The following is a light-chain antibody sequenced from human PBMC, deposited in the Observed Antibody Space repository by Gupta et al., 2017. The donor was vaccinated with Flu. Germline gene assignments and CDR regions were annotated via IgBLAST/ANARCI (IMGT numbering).Light chain of an antibody. CDR3: VLYMDGGFRL. Sequence: TITLTCGLNSGSVSASHSPSWYQQTPGRPPRTLIFDTNSRSSVVPARFSGSMVGNKAALTITGAQADDESDYYCVLYMDGGFRLFGGGSKLTVL. J-gene: IGLJ3*02. CDR1: SGSVSASHS. V-gene: IGLV8-61*01. CDR2: DTN.